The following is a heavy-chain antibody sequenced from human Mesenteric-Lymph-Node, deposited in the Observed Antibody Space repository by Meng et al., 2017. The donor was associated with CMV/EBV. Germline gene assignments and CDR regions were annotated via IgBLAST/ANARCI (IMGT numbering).Heavy chain of an antibody. D-gene: IGHD6-13*01. CDR1: GGTFSSYA. V-gene: IGHV1-69*10. J-gene: IGHJ6*02. CDR2: IIPILGIA. CDR3: AREIAAAGTPAYYYYGMDV. Sequence: SVKVSCKASGGTFSSYAISWVRQAPGQGLEWMGGIIPILGIANYAQKFQGRVTITADKSTSTAYMELSSLRSEDTAVYYCAREIAAAGTPAYYYYGMDVWGQGTTVTVSS.